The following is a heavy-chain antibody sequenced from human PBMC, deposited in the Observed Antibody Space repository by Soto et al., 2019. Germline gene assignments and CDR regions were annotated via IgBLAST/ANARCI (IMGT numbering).Heavy chain of an antibody. V-gene: IGHV3-7*05. Sequence: EVQLVESGGGLVQPGGSLRLSCAASGFTFSSYWMSWVRQAPGQGLEWVANIKQDGSEKYYVDSVKGRFTISRDNAKNSLYLQMNSLRAEDTAVYYCARDSGSYYIPNSFDYWGQGTLVTVSS. D-gene: IGHD1-26*01. CDR2: IKQDGSEK. CDR3: ARDSGSYYIPNSFDY. CDR1: GFTFSSYW. J-gene: IGHJ4*02.